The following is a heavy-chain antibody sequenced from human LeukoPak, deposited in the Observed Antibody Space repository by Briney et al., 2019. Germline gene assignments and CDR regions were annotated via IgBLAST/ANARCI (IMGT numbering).Heavy chain of an antibody. CDR3: ARDGYGNNYMDV. D-gene: IGHD5-18*01. CDR1: GFSVSGNF. V-gene: IGHV3-53*01. CDR2: IYSGGTT. J-gene: IGHJ6*03. Sequence: GGSLRLSCAASGFSVSGNFMSWVRQAPGKGLEWVSVIYSGGTTYYADSVRGRFTISRDNYKNTLYLQMNGLRAEDTAVYYCARDGYGNNYMDVWGKGTTVIVSS.